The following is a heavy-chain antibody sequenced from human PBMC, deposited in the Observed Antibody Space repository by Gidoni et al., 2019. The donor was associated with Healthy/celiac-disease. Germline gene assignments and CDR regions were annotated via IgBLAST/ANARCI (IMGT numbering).Heavy chain of an antibody. Sequence: QVQLQQWGAGLLKPSETLSLTCAVYGGSFSGDYWSWIRPPPGKGLEWIGEIKHSGSTNYNPSLKSRVTISVDTSKNQFSLKLSSVTAADTAVYYCARGGGVARKTKRAGDYWGQGTLVTVSS. CDR3: ARGGGVARKTKRAGDY. D-gene: IGHD3-3*01. CDR2: IKHSGST. V-gene: IGHV4-34*01. J-gene: IGHJ4*02. CDR1: GGSFSGDY.